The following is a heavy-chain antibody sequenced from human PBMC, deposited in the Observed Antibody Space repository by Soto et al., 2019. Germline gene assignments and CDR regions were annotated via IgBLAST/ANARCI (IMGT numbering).Heavy chain of an antibody. V-gene: IGHV4-39*01. D-gene: IGHD1-26*01. CDR1: GGSISSSSYY. CDR3: ARQSAYSGSYYYWYYYGMDV. J-gene: IGHJ6*02. Sequence: PSETLSLTCTVSGGSISSSSYYWGWIRQPPGKGLEWIGSIYYSGSTYYNPSLKSRVTISVDTSKNQFSLKLSSVTAADTAVYYCARQSAYSGSYYYWYYYGMDVWGQGTTVTVSS. CDR2: IYYSGST.